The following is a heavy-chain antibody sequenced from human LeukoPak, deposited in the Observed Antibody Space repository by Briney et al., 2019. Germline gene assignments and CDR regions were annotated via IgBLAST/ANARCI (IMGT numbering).Heavy chain of an antibody. Sequence: PGRSLRLSCAASGFTFSSYSMNWVRQAPGKGLEWVSSISSSSSYIYYADSVKGRFTISRDNAKNSLYLQMNSLRAEDTAVYYCARVNEIADFWSGPGYWGQGTLVTVSS. CDR1: GFTFSSYS. CDR3: ARVNEIADFWSGPGY. D-gene: IGHD3-3*01. V-gene: IGHV3-21*01. J-gene: IGHJ4*02. CDR2: ISSSSSYI.